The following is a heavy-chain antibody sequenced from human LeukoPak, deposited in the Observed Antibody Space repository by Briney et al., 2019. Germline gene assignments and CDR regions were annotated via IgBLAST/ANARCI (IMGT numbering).Heavy chain of an antibody. CDR2: IKQDGSEK. V-gene: IGHV3-7*01. CDR3: ASSSSSKLNDAFDI. Sequence: GGSLRLSCAASGFTFSSYWMSWVRQAPGKGLEWVANIKQDGSEKYYVDSVKGRFTISRDNAKNSLYLQMNSLRAEDTAVYYCASSSSSKLNDAFDIWGQGTMVTVSS. D-gene: IGHD6-6*01. J-gene: IGHJ3*02. CDR1: GFTFSSYW.